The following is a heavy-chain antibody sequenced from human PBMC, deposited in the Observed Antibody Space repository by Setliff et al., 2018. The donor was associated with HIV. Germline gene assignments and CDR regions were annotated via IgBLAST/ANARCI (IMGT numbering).Heavy chain of an antibody. CDR2: MSTSGSS. Sequence: SETLSLTCTVAGGSISSDPYYWGWIRQPPGKGLEVIGSMSTSGSSFYDPSLKSRVTISVEPSKNQFSMQLSSVTAAHTAVYYCSSPLFSYGPLAYWGQGTLVTVSS. CDR1: GGSISSDPYY. J-gene: IGHJ4*02. V-gene: IGHV4-39*07. D-gene: IGHD3-16*01. CDR3: SSPLFSYGPLAY.